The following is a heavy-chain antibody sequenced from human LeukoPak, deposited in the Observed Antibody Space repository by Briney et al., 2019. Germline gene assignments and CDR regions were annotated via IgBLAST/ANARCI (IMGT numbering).Heavy chain of an antibody. D-gene: IGHD3-10*01. CDR1: GYTFSGHY. CDR3: ARYMVRGVINDAFDI. J-gene: IGHJ3*02. CDR2: INPDGGGT. V-gene: IGHV1-2*02. Sequence: ASVKVSCKASGYTFSGHYVHWVRQAPGQGLEWMGWINPDGGGTNYAQNFQGRVTMTRDTSISTAYMELSRLRSDDTAVYYCARYMVRGVINDAFDIWGQGTMVTVSS.